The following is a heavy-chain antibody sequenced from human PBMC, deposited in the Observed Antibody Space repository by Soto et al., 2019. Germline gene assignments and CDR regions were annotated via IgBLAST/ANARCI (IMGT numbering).Heavy chain of an antibody. CDR3: ARVSRGIAARQYFDY. J-gene: IGHJ4*02. CDR1: GFTFSDYY. D-gene: IGHD6-6*01. V-gene: IGHV3-11*01. CDR2: ISSSGSTI. Sequence: PGGSLRLSCAASGFTFSDYYMSWIRQAPGKGLEWVSYISSSGSTIYYADSVKGRFTISRDNAKNSLYLQMNSLRAEDTAVYYCARVSRGIAARQYFDYWGQGTLVTVSS.